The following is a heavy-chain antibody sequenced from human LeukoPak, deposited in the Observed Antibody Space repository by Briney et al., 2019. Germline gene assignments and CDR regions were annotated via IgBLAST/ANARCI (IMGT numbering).Heavy chain of an antibody. J-gene: IGHJ4*02. CDR2: ISDTGSTI. CDR1: GFTFSSYG. D-gene: IGHD2-2*01. CDR3: ARERVEYQLLSKRGVYYFDY. V-gene: IGHV3-48*04. Sequence: GGSLRLSCAASGFTFSSYGMSWVRQAPGKGLEWVSYISDTGSTIYYADSVEGRFTISRDNAKNSLYLQMNSLRAEDTAVYYCARERVEYQLLSKRGVYYFDYWGQGTLVTVSS.